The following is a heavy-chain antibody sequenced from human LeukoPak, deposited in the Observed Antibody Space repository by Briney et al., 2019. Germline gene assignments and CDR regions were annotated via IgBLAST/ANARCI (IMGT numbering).Heavy chain of an antibody. J-gene: IGHJ4*02. Sequence: GGSLRLSCAASGFTVSSNYMSWVRQAPGKGLEWVSVIYSGGSTYYADSVKGRFTISRDNSKNTLYLQMNSLRAEDTAVYYCASSMITFGGVIDKDYWGQGTLVTVSS. CDR2: IYSGGST. D-gene: IGHD3-16*02. V-gene: IGHV3-66*01. CDR3: ASSMITFGGVIDKDY. CDR1: GFTVSSNY.